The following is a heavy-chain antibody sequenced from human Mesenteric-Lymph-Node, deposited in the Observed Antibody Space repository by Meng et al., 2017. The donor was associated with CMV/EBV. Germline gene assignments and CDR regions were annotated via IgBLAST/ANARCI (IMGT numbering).Heavy chain of an antibody. V-gene: IGHV3-30*14. CDR1: GFSFNHFA. Sequence: GGSLRLSCAASGFSFNHFAMHWVRQGPGKGLEWVAIVSYDGSQKYYADPVKGRFTISRDNSKNTVYLQMNSLRAEDTATFYCVRSYNNNWHTFDYWGQGSLVTVSS. CDR3: VRSYNNNWHTFDY. J-gene: IGHJ4*02. D-gene: IGHD1-14*01. CDR2: VSYDGSQK.